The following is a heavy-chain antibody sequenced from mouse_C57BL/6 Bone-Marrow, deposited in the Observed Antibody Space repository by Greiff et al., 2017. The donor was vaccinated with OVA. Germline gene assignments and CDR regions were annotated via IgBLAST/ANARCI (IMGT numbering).Heavy chain of an antibody. Sequence: EVKLVESGGGLVQPGGSMKLSCAASGFTFSDAWMDWVRQSPEKGLEWVAEIRNKANNHATYYAESVKGRFTISRDDSKSSVYLQMNSLRAEDTGIYYCTSRSIYYGNYFFAYWGQGTLVTVSA. CDR2: IRNKANNHAT. D-gene: IGHD2-1*01. V-gene: IGHV6-6*01. CDR1: GFTFSDAW. CDR3: TSRSIYYGNYFFAY. J-gene: IGHJ3*01.